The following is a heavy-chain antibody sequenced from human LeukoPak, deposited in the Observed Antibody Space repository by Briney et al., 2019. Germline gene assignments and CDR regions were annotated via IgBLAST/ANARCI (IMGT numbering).Heavy chain of an antibody. CDR3: ARDFYQLLQRPYYFDY. V-gene: IGHV3-21*01. Sequence: PGGSLRLSCAASGFTFSSYSTNWVRQAPGKGLEWVSSISSSSSYIYYADSVKGRFTISRDNAKNSLYLQMNSLRAEDTAVYYCARDFYQLLQRPYYFDYWGQGTLVTVSS. CDR2: ISSSSSYI. CDR1: GFTFSSYS. J-gene: IGHJ4*02. D-gene: IGHD2-2*01.